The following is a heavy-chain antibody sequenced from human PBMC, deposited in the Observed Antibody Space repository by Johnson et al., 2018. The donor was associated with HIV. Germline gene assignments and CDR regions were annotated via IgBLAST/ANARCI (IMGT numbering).Heavy chain of an antibody. CDR1: EFSFSNYA. D-gene: IGHD2-15*01. CDR2: ISSSGSTI. Sequence: VQLVESGGGVVQPGRSLRLSCTASEFSFSNYAMDWVRQAPGKGLEWVSYISSSGSTIYYADSVKGRFTISRDNAKNSLYLQMNSLRAEDTAVYYCARPGRGRALGAFDIWGQGTMVTVSS. V-gene: IGHV3-48*04. J-gene: IGHJ3*02. CDR3: ARPGRGRALGAFDI.